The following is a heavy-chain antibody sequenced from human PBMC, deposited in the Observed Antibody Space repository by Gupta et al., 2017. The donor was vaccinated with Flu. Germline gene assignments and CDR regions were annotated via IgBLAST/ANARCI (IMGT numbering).Heavy chain of an antibody. V-gene: IGHV3-30*18. CDR1: GFTFSSYA. CDR3: AKRAQPGSSAYAFDA. D-gene: IGHD3-10*01. J-gene: IGHJ3*01. Sequence: QVQLVESGGGVVQPGGSLGLSCAASGFTFSSYAMLWVRQAPGKGLEWVAIISYDGGNRFYADSVKGRFTISRDNFKNTLFLQMNSLRPEDTAVFYCAKRAQPGSSAYAFDAWGQGTMVSVSS. CDR2: ISYDGGNR.